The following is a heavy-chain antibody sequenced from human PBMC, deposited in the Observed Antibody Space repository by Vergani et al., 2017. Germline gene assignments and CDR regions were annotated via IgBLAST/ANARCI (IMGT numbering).Heavy chain of an antibody. CDR3: ARGETPGPYFDY. CDR2: IYYSGST. Sequence: QLQLQESCPGLVKPSETLSLTCTVSGGSISSYYWSWIRQPPGKGLEWIGYIYYSGSTNYNPSLKSRVTISVDTSKNQFSLKLSSVTAADTAVYYCARGETPGPYFDYWGQGTLVTVSS. V-gene: IGHV4-59*01. D-gene: IGHD4-23*01. J-gene: IGHJ4*02. CDR1: GGSISSYY.